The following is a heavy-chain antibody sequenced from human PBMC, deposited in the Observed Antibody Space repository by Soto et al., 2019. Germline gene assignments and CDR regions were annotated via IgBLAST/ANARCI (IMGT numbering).Heavy chain of an antibody. J-gene: IGHJ6*02. CDR1: GFTFSSYA. V-gene: IGHV3-30-3*01. D-gene: IGHD5-12*01. Sequence: GESLKISCAASGFTFSSYAMHWVRQAPGKGLEWVAVISYDGSNKYYADSVKGRFTISRDNSKNTLYLQMNSLRAEDTAVYYCARDRNIVATIEGFYYYYGMDVWGQGTTVTVSS. CDR3: ARDRNIVATIEGFYYYYGMDV. CDR2: ISYDGSNK.